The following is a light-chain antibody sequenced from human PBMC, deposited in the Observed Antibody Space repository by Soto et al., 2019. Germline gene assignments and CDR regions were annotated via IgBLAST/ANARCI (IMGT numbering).Light chain of an antibody. Sequence: QSALTQPASVSGSPGQSITISCTGTSTDDGGYNYVSWYQQHPGKAPKLMIYDVSIRPSGVSNRFSGSNSGNTASLTISGLQAEDEAEYYCSSYTSSSTRVFGEGTKLPV. V-gene: IGLV2-14*01. CDR3: SSYTSSSTRV. CDR2: DVS. J-gene: IGLJ2*01. CDR1: STDDGGYNY.